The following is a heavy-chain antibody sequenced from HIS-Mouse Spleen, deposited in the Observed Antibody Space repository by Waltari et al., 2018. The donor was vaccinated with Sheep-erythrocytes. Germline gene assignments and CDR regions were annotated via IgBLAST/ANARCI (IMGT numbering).Heavy chain of an antibody. Sequence: QVQLVQSGAEVKKPGASVKVSCKASGYTFTGYYMHWVRQAPGQGLEWMGWINPNSGGTNYAQKIKGRVTMTRDTSISTAYMELSRLRSDDTAVYYCARMPELPFDYWGQGTLVTVSS. J-gene: IGHJ4*02. CDR1: GYTFTGYY. CDR2: INPNSGGT. CDR3: ARMPELPFDY. V-gene: IGHV1-2*02. D-gene: IGHD1-26*01.